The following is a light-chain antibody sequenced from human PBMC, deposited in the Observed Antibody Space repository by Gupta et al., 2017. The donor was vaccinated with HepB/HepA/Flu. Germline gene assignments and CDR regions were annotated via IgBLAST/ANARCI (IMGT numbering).Light chain of an antibody. CDR2: DAS. CDR1: QSVSSY. V-gene: IGKV3-11*01. Sequence: VSTQSPATLSLSPAAGATLSCRASQSVSSYFARYQQRPGQAPRLLIYDASNRATGIPARFSGSGSVTDFTLTISSLVPEDSAVYYCQQRLTWPITFGGATKVEIK. CDR3: QQRLTWPIT. J-gene: IGKJ4*01.